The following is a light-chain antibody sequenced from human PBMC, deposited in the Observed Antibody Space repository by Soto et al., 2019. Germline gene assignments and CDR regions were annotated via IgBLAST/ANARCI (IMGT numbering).Light chain of an antibody. J-gene: IGLJ2*01. CDR1: SSDVGGYNY. CDR2: EVS. Sequence: QSALTQPASGSGSPGQSITISCTGTSSDVGGYNYVSWYQQHPGKAAKLMIYEVSNRPSGVSNRFSGSKSGNTASLTISGLQAEDEADYYCSSYTGSSTVVFGGGTKLTVL. CDR3: SSYTGSSTVV. V-gene: IGLV2-14*01.